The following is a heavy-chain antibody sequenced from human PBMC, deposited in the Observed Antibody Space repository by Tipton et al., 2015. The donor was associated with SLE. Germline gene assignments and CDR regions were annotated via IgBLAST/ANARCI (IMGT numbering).Heavy chain of an antibody. CDR1: GASISNSDYY. CDR3: AKWTRGFDY. V-gene: IGHV4-39*07. D-gene: IGHD2-8*01. Sequence: TLSLTCTVSGASISNSDYYWGWIRQPPGMGPEWLGSFFYSGNTYYNPSLKSRVTISVDTSKNQFSLRLNSVSAADTAVYYCAKWTRGFDYWGQGTLVTFSS. J-gene: IGHJ4*02. CDR2: FFYSGNT.